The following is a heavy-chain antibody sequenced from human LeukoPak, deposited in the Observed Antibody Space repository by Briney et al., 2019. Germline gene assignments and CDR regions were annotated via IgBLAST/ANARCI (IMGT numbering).Heavy chain of an antibody. CDR2: ISSRGSTI. V-gene: IGHV3-48*03. Sequence: PGGSLRLSCAASGFTFSGYGMNWVRQAPGKGLEWVSDISSRGSTIYYADSVKGRFTISRDNAKNSLYLQMNSLRAEDTALYYCASAAFGSGWADYWGQGTLVTVSS. J-gene: IGHJ4*02. CDR3: ASAAFGSGWADY. D-gene: IGHD6-25*01. CDR1: GFTFSGYG.